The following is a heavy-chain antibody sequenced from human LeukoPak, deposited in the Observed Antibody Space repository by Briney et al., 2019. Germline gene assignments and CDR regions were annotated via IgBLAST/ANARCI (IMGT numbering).Heavy chain of an antibody. V-gene: IGHV3-9*01. Sequence: RPGGSLILSCVASGFTFNNYNMHWFRLVPGKGRGWVSGITWKFNNIGYADAVKGRFTISRDNAGNSLDLQMNSLRPEDTALYYCAKDLYDYERLSVAVVDHWGPGTLVTVSS. CDR1: GFTFNNYN. CDR3: AKDLYDYERLSVAVVDH. D-gene: IGHD3-16*01. J-gene: IGHJ4*02. CDR2: ITWKFNNI.